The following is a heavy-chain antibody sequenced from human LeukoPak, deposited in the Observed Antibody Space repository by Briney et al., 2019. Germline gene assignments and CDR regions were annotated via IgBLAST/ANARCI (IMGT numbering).Heavy chain of an antibody. Sequence: ASVKVSCKASGYTFTSYGISWVRQAPGQGLEWIGWISAYNGNTNYAQKLQGRVTMTTDTSTSTAYMELRSLRSDDTAVYYCARVRYYYDSSGYYRTPDYWGQGTLVTVSS. CDR1: GYTFTSYG. CDR2: ISAYNGNT. D-gene: IGHD3-22*01. V-gene: IGHV1-18*01. J-gene: IGHJ4*02. CDR3: ARVRYYYDSSGYYRTPDY.